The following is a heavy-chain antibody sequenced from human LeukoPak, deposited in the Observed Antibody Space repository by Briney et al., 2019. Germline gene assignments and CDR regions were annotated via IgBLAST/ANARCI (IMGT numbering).Heavy chain of an antibody. CDR1: GFTFSGFG. V-gene: IGHV3-30*02. Sequence: PGGSLRLSCAASGFTFSGFGMHWVRQAPGKGLEWVAFIQYNGNNKYYANSVKGRFTLSRDNSENTLYLQTNSLRAEDTAIYYCAKRDSAGSGTGKYYFDYWGQGTLVTVSS. CDR3: AKRDSAGSGTGKYYFDY. D-gene: IGHD6-13*01. J-gene: IGHJ4*02. CDR2: IQYNGNNK.